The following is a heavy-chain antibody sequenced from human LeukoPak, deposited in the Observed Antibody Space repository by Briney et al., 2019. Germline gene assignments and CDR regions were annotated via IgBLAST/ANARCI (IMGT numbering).Heavy chain of an antibody. CDR3: ARVEYSSSWYYFDY. CDR2: IWSDGSNK. J-gene: IGHJ4*02. D-gene: IGHD6-13*01. Sequence: GGSLRLSCAASGFTFSSYGMHWVRQAPGKGLEWVAVIWSDGSNKYYADSVKGRFTISRDNSKNTVYLQMNSLRTEDTAVYYCARVEYSSSWYYFDYWGQGTLVTVSS. V-gene: IGHV3-33*01. CDR1: GFTFSSYG.